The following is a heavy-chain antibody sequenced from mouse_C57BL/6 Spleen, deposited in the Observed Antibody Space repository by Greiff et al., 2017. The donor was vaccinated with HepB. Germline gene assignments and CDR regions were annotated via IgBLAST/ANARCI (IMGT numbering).Heavy chain of an antibody. CDR2: IDPETGGT. V-gene: IGHV1-15*01. CDR1: GYTFTDYE. D-gene: IGHD1-1*01. CDR3: TSRGSTVVDHYYAMDY. Sequence: QVQLQQSGAELVRPGASVTLSCKASGYTFTDYEMHWVKQTPVHGLEWIGAIDPETGGTAYNQKFKGKAILTADKSSSTAYMELRSLTSEDSAVYYCTSRGSTVVDHYYAMDYWGQGTSVTVSS. J-gene: IGHJ4*01.